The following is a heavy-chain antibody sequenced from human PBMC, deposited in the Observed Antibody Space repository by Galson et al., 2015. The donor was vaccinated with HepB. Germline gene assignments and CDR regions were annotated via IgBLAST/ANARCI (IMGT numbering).Heavy chain of an antibody. CDR3: ARVTTMIVRLVPYYYYGMDV. D-gene: IGHD3-22*01. J-gene: IGHJ6*02. CDR2: IKQDGSEK. Sequence: SLRLSCAASGFTFSSYWMSWVRQAPGKGLEWVANIKQDGSEKYYVDSVKGRFTISRDNAKNSLYLQMNSLRAEDTAVYYCARVTTMIVRLVPYYYYGMDVWGQGTTVTVSS. V-gene: IGHV3-7*03. CDR1: GFTFSSYW.